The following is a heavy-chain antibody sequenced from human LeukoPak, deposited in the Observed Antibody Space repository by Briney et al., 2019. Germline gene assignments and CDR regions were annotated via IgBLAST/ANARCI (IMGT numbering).Heavy chain of an antibody. J-gene: IGHJ5*02. CDR1: GGSFSGYY. D-gene: IGHD6-19*01. CDR2: INHSGST. V-gene: IGHV4-34*01. CDR3: ARARIAVTGTGVNLDWFDP. Sequence: PSETLSLTCAVYGGSFSGYYWSWIRQPPGKGLEWIGEINHSGSTNYNPSLKSRVTISVDTSKNQFSLKLSSVTAADTAVYYCARARIAVTGTGVNLDWFDPWGQGTLVTVSS.